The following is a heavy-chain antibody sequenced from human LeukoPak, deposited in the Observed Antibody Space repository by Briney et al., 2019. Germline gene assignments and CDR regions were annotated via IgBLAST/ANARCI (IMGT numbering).Heavy chain of an antibody. J-gene: IGHJ4*02. Sequence: ASVRVSCKAPGYTFSNYGISWVRQAPGQGLEWMGWISAYNGHTNYAQKLQGRVTMTTDTSTRTAYMDLRSLRSDDTAVYYCAKGYLNRYYYDSSGYYYHSDYWGQGTLVTVSS. V-gene: IGHV1-18*04. D-gene: IGHD3-22*01. CDR1: GYTFSNYG. CDR2: ISAYNGHT. CDR3: AKGYLNRYYYDSSGYYYHSDY.